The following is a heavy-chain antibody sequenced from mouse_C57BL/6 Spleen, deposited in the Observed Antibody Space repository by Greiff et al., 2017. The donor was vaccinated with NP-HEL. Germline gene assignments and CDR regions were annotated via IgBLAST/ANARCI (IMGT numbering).Heavy chain of an antibody. Sequence: QVQLQQPGTELVKPGASVKLSCKASGYTFTSYWMHWVKQRPGQGLEWIGNINPSNGGTNYNEKFKSKATLTVDKSSSTAYMQLSSLTSEDSAVSYCARVLGSSYWYFDVWGTGTTVTVSS. J-gene: IGHJ1*03. CDR2: INPSNGGT. CDR3: ARVLGSSYWYFDV. V-gene: IGHV1-53*01. CDR1: GYTFTSYW. D-gene: IGHD1-1*01.